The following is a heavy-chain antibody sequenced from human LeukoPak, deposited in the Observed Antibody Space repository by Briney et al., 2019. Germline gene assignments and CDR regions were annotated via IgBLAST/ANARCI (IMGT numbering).Heavy chain of an antibody. D-gene: IGHD6-19*01. CDR1: GGSFSGYY. CDR3: ARGAHSSGWFDY. J-gene: IGHJ4*02. CDR2: INHSGST. Sequence: SETLSLTCAVYGGSFSGYYWSWIRQPPGKGLEWIGEINHSGSTNYNPSLKSRVTTSVDTSKNQFSLKLSSVTAADTAVYYCARGAHSSGWFDYWGQGTLVTVSS. V-gene: IGHV4-34*01.